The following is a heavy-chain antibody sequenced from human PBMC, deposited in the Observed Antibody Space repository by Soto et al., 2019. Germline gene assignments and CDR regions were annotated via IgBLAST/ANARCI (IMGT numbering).Heavy chain of an antibody. Sequence: QVHLVQSGAEVKKPGSSVKVSCKASGGTFSSYAISWVRQAPGQGLEWMGGFIPIFGTTHYAQKFQGRVTITEGESTSTAYMELSSLRPEDTAVYYCTRDRGRRENDARGYYYSAYWGQGTLVTVSS. CDR1: GGTFSSYA. CDR2: FIPIFGTT. D-gene: IGHD2-15*01. V-gene: IGHV1-69*01. J-gene: IGHJ4*02. CDR3: TRDRGRRENDARGYYYSAY.